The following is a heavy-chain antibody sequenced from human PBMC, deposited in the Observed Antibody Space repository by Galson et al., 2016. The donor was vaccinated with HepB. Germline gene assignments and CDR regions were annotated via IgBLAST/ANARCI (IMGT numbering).Heavy chain of an antibody. CDR1: GFTFSRYE. V-gene: IGHV3-48*03. D-gene: IGHD6-13*01. Sequence: SLRLSCAASGFTFSRYEFNWVRQAPGKGLEWVSHISYTNAVSYAASVKGRFTISSDNDGDSLFLEMRGLRVEDTAVYYCVRGMSNSWYAYKRSYYYSMEPCGRGTSIIVSS. J-gene: IGHJ6*02. CDR3: VRGMSNSWYAYKRSYYYSMEP. CDR2: ISYTNAV.